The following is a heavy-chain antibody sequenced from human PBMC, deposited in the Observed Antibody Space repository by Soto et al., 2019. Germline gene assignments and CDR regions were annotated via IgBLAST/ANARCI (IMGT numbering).Heavy chain of an antibody. CDR3: ARITEYSGYDGNVDI. Sequence: QVTLKESGPVLVKPTETLTRTCTVSGFSLSNARMGVSWIRQPPGKALEWLAHIFSNDEKSYSTSLKSRLTISKDTSKRHVVLTRTNMDPVDTATYYYARITEYSGYDGNVDIWGQGTMVTVSS. D-gene: IGHD5-12*01. V-gene: IGHV2-26*01. CDR2: IFSNDEK. J-gene: IGHJ3*02. CDR1: GFSLSNARMG.